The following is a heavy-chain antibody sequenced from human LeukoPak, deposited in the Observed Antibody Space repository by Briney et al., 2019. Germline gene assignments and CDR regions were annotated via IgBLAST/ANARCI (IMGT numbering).Heavy chain of an antibody. CDR3: AKGGITIFGVDY. V-gene: IGHV3-23*01. CDR2: ISGSAYST. Sequence: GGSLRLSCPASGLTFGSYAMSWVRQAPGKGLEWVSSISGSAYSTYYADSVKGRFTISRDNSKNTLYLQMNSLRAEDTAVYYCAKGGITIFGVDYWGQGTLVTVSS. J-gene: IGHJ4*02. CDR1: GLTFGSYA. D-gene: IGHD3-3*01.